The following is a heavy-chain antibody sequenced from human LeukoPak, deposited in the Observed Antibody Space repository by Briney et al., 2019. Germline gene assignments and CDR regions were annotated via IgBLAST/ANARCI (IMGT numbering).Heavy chain of an antibody. J-gene: IGHJ4*02. Sequence: SETLSLTCAVYGGSFSGYYWSWIRQPPGKGLEWIGEINHSGSTNYNPSLKSRVTISVDTSKNQFSLKLSPVTAADTAVYYCARTRRSSTSCFDYWGQGTLVTVSS. V-gene: IGHV4-34*01. CDR3: ARTRRSSTSCFDY. D-gene: IGHD2-2*01. CDR1: GGSFSGYY. CDR2: INHSGST.